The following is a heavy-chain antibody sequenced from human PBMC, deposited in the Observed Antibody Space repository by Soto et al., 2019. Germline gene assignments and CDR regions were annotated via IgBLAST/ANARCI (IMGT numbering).Heavy chain of an antibody. V-gene: IGHV4-34*01. Sequence: PSETLSLTCAVYGGSFSGYYWSWIRQPPGKGLEWIGEINHSGSTNYNPSLKSRVTISVDTSKNQFSLKLSSVTAADTAVYYCAYSSTYHYYYGMDVWGQGTTVTVSS. J-gene: IGHJ6*02. CDR1: GGSFSGYY. D-gene: IGHD6-6*01. CDR3: AYSSTYHYYYGMDV. CDR2: INHSGST.